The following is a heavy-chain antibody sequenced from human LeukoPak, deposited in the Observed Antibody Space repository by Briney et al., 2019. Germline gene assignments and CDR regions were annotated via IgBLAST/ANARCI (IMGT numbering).Heavy chain of an antibody. D-gene: IGHD3-22*01. Sequence: GALRLFCAASGFTFSSYSMNWVRQAPGKGLELVSYIISSSSTIYYADSVKGRFTISRDNAKNSLYLQMNSLRDEDTAVYYCAREPYYYDSSGYYDDWGQGTLVTVSS. J-gene: IGHJ4*02. CDR1: GFTFSSYS. CDR3: AREPYYYDSSGYYDD. V-gene: IGHV3-48*02. CDR2: IISSSSTI.